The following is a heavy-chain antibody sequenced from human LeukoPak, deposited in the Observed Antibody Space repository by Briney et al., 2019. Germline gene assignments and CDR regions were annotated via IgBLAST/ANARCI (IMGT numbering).Heavy chain of an antibody. J-gene: IGHJ6*03. D-gene: IGHD5-18*01. CDR1: GGSISSSSYY. CDR3: ARAPERWYSYGSYTYYYMDV. Sequence: SETLSLTCTVSGGSISSSSYYWSWIRQPAGKGLEWIGRIYTSGSTNYNPSLKSRVTMSVDTSKNQISLKLSSVAAADTTVYYCARAPERWYSYGSYTYYYMDVWGKGTTVTVSS. V-gene: IGHV4-61*02. CDR2: IYTSGST.